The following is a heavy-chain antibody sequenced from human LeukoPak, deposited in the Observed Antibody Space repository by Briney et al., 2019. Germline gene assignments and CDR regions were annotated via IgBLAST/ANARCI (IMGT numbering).Heavy chain of an antibody. V-gene: IGHV1-69*04. Sequence: SVKVSCKASGGTFSSYAISWVRQAPGQGLEWMGRIIPILGIANYAQKFQGRVTITADKSTSTAYMELSSLRSDDTAVYYCARAGRWLQSNNWFDPWGQGTLVTVSS. D-gene: IGHD5-24*01. CDR3: ARAGRWLQSNNWFDP. CDR2: IIPILGIA. J-gene: IGHJ5*02. CDR1: GGTFSSYA.